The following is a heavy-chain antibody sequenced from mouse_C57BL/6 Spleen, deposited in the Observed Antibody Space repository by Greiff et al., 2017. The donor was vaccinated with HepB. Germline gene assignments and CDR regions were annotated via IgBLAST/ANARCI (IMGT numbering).Heavy chain of an antibody. CDR1: GFTFSSYA. D-gene: IGHD2-4*01. Sequence: EVQLVESGGGLVKPGGSLKLSCAASGFTFSSYAMSWVRQTPEKRLEWVATISDGGSYTYYPDNVKGRFTISRDNAKNNLYLQMSHLKSEDTAMYYCARDGMITTGYFDYWGQGTTLTVSS. J-gene: IGHJ2*01. CDR2: ISDGGSYT. CDR3: ARDGMITTGYFDY. V-gene: IGHV5-4*01.